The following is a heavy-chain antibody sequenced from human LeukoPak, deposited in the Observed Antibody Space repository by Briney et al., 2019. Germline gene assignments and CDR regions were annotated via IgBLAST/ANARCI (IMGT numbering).Heavy chain of an antibody. J-gene: IGHJ6*04. Sequence: SVKVSCKASGGTFSSYAISWARQAPGQGLEWMGGIIPIFGTANYAQKFQGRVTITADKSTSTAYMELSSLRSEDTAVYYCARGVVAAKSIYYYYGMDVWGKGTTVTVSS. D-gene: IGHD2-15*01. CDR2: IIPIFGTA. CDR1: GGTFSSYA. CDR3: ARGVVAAKSIYYYYGMDV. V-gene: IGHV1-69*06.